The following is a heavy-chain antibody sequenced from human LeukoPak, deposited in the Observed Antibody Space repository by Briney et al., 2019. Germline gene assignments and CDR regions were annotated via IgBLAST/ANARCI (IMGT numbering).Heavy chain of an antibody. D-gene: IGHD1-26*01. CDR1: GDTFIPYT. Sequence: SVKVSCKASGDTFIPYTFSWVRQAPGQGLEWMGRIIPSLDISNYAQKFQGRVTLSADKATTTTYMELTSLRSEDTAVYYCARAGGSYWMGAKFDYWGQGSLVTVSS. J-gene: IGHJ4*02. V-gene: IGHV1-69*02. CDR2: IIPSLDIS. CDR3: ARAGGSYWMGAKFDY.